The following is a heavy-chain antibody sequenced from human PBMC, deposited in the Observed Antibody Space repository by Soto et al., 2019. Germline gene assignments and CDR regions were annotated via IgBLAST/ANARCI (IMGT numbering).Heavy chain of an antibody. CDR2: VNDSGST. CDR3: ARVGSSGWAPDY. CDR1: GGSFTGNY. D-gene: IGHD6-19*01. Sequence: PSETLSLTCAVYGGSFTGNYRSWIRQPPGKGLEWIGEVNDSGSTNFNPSLKSRVTISVDTSKNQFSLKLRSVTAADTAVYHCARVGSSGWAPDYWGRGTLVTVSS. J-gene: IGHJ4*02. V-gene: IGHV4-34*01.